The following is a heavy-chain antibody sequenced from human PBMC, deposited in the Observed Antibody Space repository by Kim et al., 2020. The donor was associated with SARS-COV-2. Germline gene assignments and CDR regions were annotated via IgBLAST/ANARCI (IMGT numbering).Heavy chain of an antibody. CDR2: ISSSGSTI. CDR3: ARDCSGGSCYLEGYYYYGMDV. CDR1: GFTFSDYY. J-gene: IGHJ6*02. V-gene: IGHV3-11*01. Sequence: GGSLRLSCAASGFTFSDYYMSWIRQAPGKGLEWVSYISSSGSTIYYADSVKGRFTISRDNAKNSLYLQMNSLRAEDTAVYYCARDCSGGSCYLEGYYYYGMDVWGQGTTVTVSS. D-gene: IGHD2-15*01.